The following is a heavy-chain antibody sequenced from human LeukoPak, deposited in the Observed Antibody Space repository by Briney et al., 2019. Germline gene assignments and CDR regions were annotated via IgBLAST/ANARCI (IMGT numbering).Heavy chain of an antibody. D-gene: IGHD6-19*01. J-gene: IGHJ4*02. Sequence: GGSLRLSCAASGFTFSSFWMTWVRQAPGKGLEWVANIKEDGSQKYYVDSVKGRFTISRDNAKNSLFLQTNSLRVDDTAVYYCARDSGWFRFDYWGQGTLVTVSS. CDR2: IKEDGSQK. V-gene: IGHV3-7*03. CDR1: GFTFSSFW. CDR3: ARDSGWFRFDY.